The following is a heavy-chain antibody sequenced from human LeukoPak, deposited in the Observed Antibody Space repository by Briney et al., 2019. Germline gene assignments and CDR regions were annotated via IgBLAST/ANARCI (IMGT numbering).Heavy chain of an antibody. CDR3: AKDLRYQLPLDAFDI. V-gene: IGHV3-23*01. CDR1: GFTFSSYA. CDR2: ISGSGGST. D-gene: IGHD2-2*01. Sequence: GGSLRLSCAASGFTFSSYAMSWVRQAPGKGLEWVSGISGSGGSTYYADSVKGRFTISRDKSKNTLYLKMNSLRAEETAVYYCAKDLRYQLPLDAFDIWGQGTMVTVSS. J-gene: IGHJ3*02.